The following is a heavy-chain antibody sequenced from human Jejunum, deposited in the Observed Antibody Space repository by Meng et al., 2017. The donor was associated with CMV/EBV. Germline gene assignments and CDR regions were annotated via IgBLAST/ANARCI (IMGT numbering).Heavy chain of an antibody. CDR1: FDDYA. CDR2: ISWDSVDI. V-gene: IGHV3-9*01. Sequence: FDDYAMHWVRQAPGKGLEWVSGISWDSVDIEYADSVRGRFTISRDNAKNSLYLQMDSLRPEDTALYYCAKGLSGYDFGAFDIWGQGTVVTVSS. J-gene: IGHJ3*02. D-gene: IGHD5-12*01. CDR3: AKGLSGYDFGAFDI.